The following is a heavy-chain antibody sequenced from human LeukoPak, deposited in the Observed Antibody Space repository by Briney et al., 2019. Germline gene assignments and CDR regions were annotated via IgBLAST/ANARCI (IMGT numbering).Heavy chain of an antibody. Sequence: GASVKVSCKASAYTFTNYGINWVRQAPGQGLEWMGWISAYNGNTNYAQKLQGRVTMTTDTSTSTAYMELRSLRSDDTAVYYCARSFEYSSSFDYWGQGTLVSVSS. D-gene: IGHD6-6*01. CDR3: ARSFEYSSSFDY. V-gene: IGHV1-18*01. J-gene: IGHJ4*02. CDR2: ISAYNGNT. CDR1: AYTFTNYG.